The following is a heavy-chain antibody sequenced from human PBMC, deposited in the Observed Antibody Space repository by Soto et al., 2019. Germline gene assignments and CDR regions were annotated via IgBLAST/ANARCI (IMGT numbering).Heavy chain of an antibody. V-gene: IGHV4-31*03. CDR3: ARVTGYSGYDWDY. CDR2: IYYSGST. Sequence: SETLSLTCTVSGGSISSGGYYWSWIRQHPGKGLEWIGYIYYSGSTYYNPSLKSRVTISVDTSKNQFSLKLSSVTAADTAVYYCARVTGYSGYDWDYWGQGTLVTVSS. J-gene: IGHJ4*02. D-gene: IGHD5-12*01. CDR1: GGSISSGGYY.